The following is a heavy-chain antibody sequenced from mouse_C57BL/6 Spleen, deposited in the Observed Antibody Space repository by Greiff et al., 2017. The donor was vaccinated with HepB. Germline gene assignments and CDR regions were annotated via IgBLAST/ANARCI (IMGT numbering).Heavy chain of an antibody. V-gene: IGHV1-15*01. Sequence: VQLVESGAELVRPGASVTLSCKASGYTFTDYEMHWVKQTPVHGLEWIGAIDPETGGTAYNQKFKGKAILTADKSSSTAYMELRSLTSEDSAVYYCTRITTVVATRYFDVWGTGTTVTVSS. D-gene: IGHD1-1*01. CDR3: TRITTVVATRYFDV. CDR1: GYTFTDYE. J-gene: IGHJ1*03. CDR2: IDPETGGT.